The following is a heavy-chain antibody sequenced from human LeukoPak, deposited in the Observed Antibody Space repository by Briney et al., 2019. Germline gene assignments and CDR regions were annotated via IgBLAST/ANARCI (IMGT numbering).Heavy chain of an antibody. J-gene: IGHJ3*02. CDR1: GGSISSYY. CDR3: ARLVALFGAFDI. CDR2: IYYSGST. D-gene: IGHD3-3*01. V-gene: IGHV4-59*01. Sequence: SETLSLACTVSGGSISSYYWSWIRQPPGKGLEWIGYIYYSGSTNYNPSLKSRVTISVDTSKNQFSLKLSSVTAADTAVYYCARLVALFGAFDIWGQGTMVTVSS.